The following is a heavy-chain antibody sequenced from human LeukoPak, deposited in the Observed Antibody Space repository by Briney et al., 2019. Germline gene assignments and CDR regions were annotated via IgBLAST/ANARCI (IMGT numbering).Heavy chain of an antibody. CDR3: ARDHNVVVTAIGGLDY. CDR2: ISYDGSNK. Sequence: GGFLRLSCAASGFTFSSYAMHWVRQAPGKGLEWVAVISYDGSNKYYADSVKGRFTISRDNSKNTLYLQMNSLRAEDTAVYYCARDHNVVVTAIGGLDYWGQGTLVTVSS. V-gene: IGHV3-30-3*01. D-gene: IGHD2-21*02. J-gene: IGHJ4*02. CDR1: GFTFSSYA.